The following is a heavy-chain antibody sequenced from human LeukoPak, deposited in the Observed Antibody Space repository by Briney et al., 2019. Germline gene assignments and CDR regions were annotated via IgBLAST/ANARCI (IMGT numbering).Heavy chain of an antibody. CDR3: LTRSLIAVSGNSYMDV. V-gene: IGHV3-23*01. CDR2: INGTAINT. Sequence: PGGSLRLSCAASGFTIMNSAMNWVRQAPGKGLEWVSAINGTAINTDYADSVEGRFTISRDSSKNTLYLQMNSLRAEDTAVYFCLTRSLIAVSGNSYMDVWGKGTTVSVSS. D-gene: IGHD6-19*01. J-gene: IGHJ6*03. CDR1: GFTIMNSA.